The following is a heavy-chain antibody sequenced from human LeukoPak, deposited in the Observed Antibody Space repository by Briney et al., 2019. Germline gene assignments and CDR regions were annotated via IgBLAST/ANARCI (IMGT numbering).Heavy chain of an antibody. J-gene: IGHJ5*02. D-gene: IGHD3-10*01. CDR2: ISGSGGST. CDR3: AREGDYYGSGNSRYPTGWFDP. V-gene: IGHV3-23*01. Sequence: GGSLRLSCAASGFTFSSYAMSWVRQAPGKGLEWVSAISGSGGSTYYADSVKGRFTISRDNSKNTLYLQMNSLRAEDTAVYYCAREGDYYGSGNSRYPTGWFDPWGQGTLVTVSS. CDR1: GFTFSSYA.